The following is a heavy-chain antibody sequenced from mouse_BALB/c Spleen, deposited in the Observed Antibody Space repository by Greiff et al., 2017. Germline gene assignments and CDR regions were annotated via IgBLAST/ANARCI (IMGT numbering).Heavy chain of an antibody. Sequence: EVQLQQSGAELVRPGASVKLSCTASGFNIKDYYMHWVKQRPEQGLEWIGWIDPENGDTEYAPKFQGKATMTADTSSNTAYLQLSSLTSEDTAVYYCSEGAYHDYWGQGTTLTVSS. CDR1: GFNIKDYY. J-gene: IGHJ2*01. CDR3: SEGAYHDY. D-gene: IGHD3-1*01. V-gene: IGHV14-4*02. CDR2: IDPENGDT.